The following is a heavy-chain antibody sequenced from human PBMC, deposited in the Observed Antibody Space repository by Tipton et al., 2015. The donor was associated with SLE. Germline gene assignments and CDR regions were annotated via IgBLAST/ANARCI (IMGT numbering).Heavy chain of an antibody. CDR3: VRGGGSSSGRWFDP. Sequence: TLSLTCTVSGGSISSHYWSWIRQPPGKGLEWIGEIYHSGSTNYNPSLKSRVTISVDTSKNQFSLKLTYVTAADTAVYYCVRGGGSSSGRWFDPWGRGTLVTVSS. D-gene: IGHD3-10*01. V-gene: IGHV4-59*11. CDR1: GGSISSHY. CDR2: IYHSGST. J-gene: IGHJ5*02.